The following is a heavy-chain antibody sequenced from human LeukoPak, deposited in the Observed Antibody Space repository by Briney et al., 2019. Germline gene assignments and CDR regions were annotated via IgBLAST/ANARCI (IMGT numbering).Heavy chain of an antibody. V-gene: IGHV3-53*01. J-gene: IGHJ4*02. Sequence: PGGSLRLSCAASGFSVTSTYMTWIRQAPGKGLEWVSIFYRGDSRHYADSVKGRFTISRDNAKNSLYLQMNSLKTEDTAVYYCTTPFYDSGVGGAFDIWGQGTLVTVSS. CDR2: FYRGDSR. D-gene: IGHD3-22*01. CDR1: GFSVTSTY. CDR3: TTPFYDSGVGGAFDI.